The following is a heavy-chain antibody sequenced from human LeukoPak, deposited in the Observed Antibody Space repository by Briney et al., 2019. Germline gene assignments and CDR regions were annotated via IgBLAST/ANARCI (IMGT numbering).Heavy chain of an antibody. CDR3: AKDKVGATTFLDY. V-gene: IGHV3-30*18. CDR1: GFTFSSYG. J-gene: IGHJ4*02. D-gene: IGHD1-26*01. CDR2: ISYDGSNE. Sequence: GGSLRLSCAASGFTFSSYGMHWVRQAPGKGLEWVTVISYDGSNEYFADSVKGRFTISRDNSKNTLYLQMNSLRAEDTAVYYCAKDKVGATTFLDYWGQGTLVTVSS.